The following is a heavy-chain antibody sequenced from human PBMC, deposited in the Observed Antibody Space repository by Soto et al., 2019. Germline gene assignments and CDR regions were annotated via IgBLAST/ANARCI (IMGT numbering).Heavy chain of an antibody. Sequence: QVQLVESGGGLVKPGGSLRLSCAASGFTFSDYYISWIRKAPGKGLEWVSYISNSGTYTNYADSVKGRFTISRDNAKNSLYLQMNSLRDEDTAVYYCASLPQQLVDFWGQGTLVTVSS. CDR1: GFTFSDYY. CDR3: ASLPQQLVDF. V-gene: IGHV3-11*06. CDR2: ISNSGTYT. J-gene: IGHJ4*02. D-gene: IGHD6-13*01.